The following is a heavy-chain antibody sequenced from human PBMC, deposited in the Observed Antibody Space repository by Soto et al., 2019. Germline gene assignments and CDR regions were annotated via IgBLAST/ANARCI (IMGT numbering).Heavy chain of an antibody. CDR2: IYHSGST. CDR3: ARGDYYDSSGYYYAFDI. J-gene: IGHJ3*02. V-gene: IGHV4-30-2*01. CDR1: GGSISSGGYS. D-gene: IGHD3-22*01. Sequence: SETLSLTCAVSGGSISSGGYSWSWIRQPPGKGLEWIGYIYHSGSTYYNPSLKSRVTISVDRSKNQFSLKLSSVTAADTAVYYCARGDYYDSSGYYYAFDIWAQGTMVTVSS.